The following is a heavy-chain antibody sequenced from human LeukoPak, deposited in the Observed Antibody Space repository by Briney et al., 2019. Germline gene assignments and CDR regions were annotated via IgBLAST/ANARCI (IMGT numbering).Heavy chain of an antibody. V-gene: IGHV4-34*12. J-gene: IGHJ3*02. CDR3: SRVGRLMVRDPRGAFDI. CDR2: IIHSGST. Sequence: SETLSITCGVCGGSCSGYYWSWIRQPLAKGLQWIGEIIHSGSTNYNPTLKSRVTITIDTYKHQCSLKLSSVTAADTAVYYCSRVGRLMVRDPRGAFDIWGQGTMVTVSS. CDR1: GGSCSGYY. D-gene: IGHD3-10*01.